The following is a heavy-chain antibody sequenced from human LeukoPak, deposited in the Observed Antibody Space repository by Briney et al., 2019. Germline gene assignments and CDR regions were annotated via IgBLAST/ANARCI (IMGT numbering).Heavy chain of an antibody. CDR2: ITGSGQTK. V-gene: IGHV3-23*01. J-gene: IGHJ4*02. CDR1: GFTFSDYA. D-gene: IGHD3-22*01. Sequence: GGSLRLSCVVSGFTFSDYAMSWVRRAPGQGLEWVSAITGSGQTKYYTDSVKGRFTMSRDNPKNTLYLHMNNLRDDDTAEYFCAKESLVVIESFFDNWGQGTLVLVSS. CDR3: AKESLVVIESFFDN.